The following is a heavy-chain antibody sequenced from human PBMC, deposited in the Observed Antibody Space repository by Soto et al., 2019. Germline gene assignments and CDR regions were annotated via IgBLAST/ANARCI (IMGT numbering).Heavy chain of an antibody. D-gene: IGHD2-15*01. CDR2: ISGSGGST. J-gene: IGHJ5*02. CDR1: GFTFSSYA. Sequence: GGSLRLSCAASGFTFSSYAMSWVRQAPGKGLEWVSAISGSGGSTYYADSVKGRFTISRDNSKNTLYLQMNSLRAEDTAVYYCAKEVDIVVVVAAYNWFDPCGQGTLVTVSS. CDR3: AKEVDIVVVVAAYNWFDP. V-gene: IGHV3-23*01.